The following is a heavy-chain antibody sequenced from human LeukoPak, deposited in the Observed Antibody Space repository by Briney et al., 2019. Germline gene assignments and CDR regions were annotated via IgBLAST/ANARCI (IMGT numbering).Heavy chain of an antibody. CDR1: GFTFSSYA. J-gene: IGHJ3*02. CDR3: ARDRAGSGSYYFDAFDI. D-gene: IGHD3-10*01. CDR2: ISYDGGNK. V-gene: IGHV3-30-3*01. Sequence: GGSLRLSCAASGFTFSSYAMHWVRQAPGKGLEWVAVISYDGGNKYYADSVKGRFTISRDNSKNTLYLQMNSLRAEDTAVYYCARDRAGSGSYYFDAFDIWGQGTMVTVSS.